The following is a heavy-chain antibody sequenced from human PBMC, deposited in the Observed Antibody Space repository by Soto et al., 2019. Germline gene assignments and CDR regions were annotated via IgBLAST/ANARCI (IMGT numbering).Heavy chain of an antibody. CDR3: AKDSPYSASYKEDGFDI. D-gene: IGHD1-26*01. V-gene: IGHV3-23*01. J-gene: IGHJ3*02. CDR2: ISGSGGST. Sequence: GQLLESGGGLVQPGGSLRLSCAASGFTFSSYGMSWVRQAPGRGLEWVSSISGSGGSTYHADSVKGRFTISRDNSKNTLFLQMNSLRAEDTAVYYCAKDSPYSASYKEDGFDIWGQGTLVTVSS. CDR1: GFTFSSYG.